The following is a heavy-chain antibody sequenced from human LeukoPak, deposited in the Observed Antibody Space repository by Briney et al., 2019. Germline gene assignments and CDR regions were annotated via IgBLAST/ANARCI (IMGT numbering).Heavy chain of an antibody. CDR2: ISHDGMNA. D-gene: IGHD6-19*01. J-gene: IGHJ5*02. CDR1: GLHFSGTA. CDR3: AKDGAQYSSGPECDP. Sequence: GGSLRLSYAASGLHFSGTAMSWVRQAPGKGLEWVSAISHDGMNAYYADSVKGRFTISRDNSKKTVSLEMSSLTAADTGVYYCAKDGAQYSSGPECDPRGQGALVTVSP. V-gene: IGHV3-23*01.